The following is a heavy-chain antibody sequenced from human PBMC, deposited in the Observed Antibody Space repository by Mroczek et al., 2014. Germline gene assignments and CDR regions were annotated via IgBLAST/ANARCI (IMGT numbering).Heavy chain of an antibody. D-gene: IGHD5-18*01. CDR3: ARGKWGYSYGFYDY. Sequence: QVQLQQWGAGLLKPSETLSLTCAVYGGSFSGYYWSWIRQPPGKGLEWIGEINHSGSTNYNPSLKSRVTISVDTSKNQFSLKLSSVTAADTAVYYCARGKWGYSYGFYDYWGQGTLVTVSS. CDR1: GGSFSGYY. V-gene: IGHV4-34*01. CDR2: INHSGST. J-gene: IGHJ4*02.